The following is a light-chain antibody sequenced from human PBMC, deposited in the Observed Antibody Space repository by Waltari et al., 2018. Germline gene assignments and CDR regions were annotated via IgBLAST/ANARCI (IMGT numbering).Light chain of an antibody. CDR3: QTWGAGIVV. J-gene: IGLJ2*01. Sequence: QLVLTQSPSASASLGASVKLTCTLSSGYSTYAIAWHQQQSEKGPRFLMKVNADGSEKKGDGIPDRFSGSSSGAERCLTISSLQSEDEADYYCQTWGAGIVVFGGGTTLTVL. V-gene: IGLV4-69*01. CDR2: VNADGSE. CDR1: SGYSTYA.